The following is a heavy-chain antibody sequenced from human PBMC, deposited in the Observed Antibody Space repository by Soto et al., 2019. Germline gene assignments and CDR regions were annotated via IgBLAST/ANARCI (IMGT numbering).Heavy chain of an antibody. Sequence: GGSLRLSCAASGFTFSSYSMNWDRQAPGKGLEWVSYISSSISTIYYADSVKGRFTISRDNAKNSLYLQMNSLRDEDTAVYYCASVRGFYSGRVRIRLGMAVWGKGTGVTVS. D-gene: IGHD1-26*01. CDR1: GFTFSSYS. CDR3: ASVRGFYSGRVRIRLGMAV. V-gene: IGHV3-48*02. J-gene: IGHJ6*04. CDR2: ISSSISTI.